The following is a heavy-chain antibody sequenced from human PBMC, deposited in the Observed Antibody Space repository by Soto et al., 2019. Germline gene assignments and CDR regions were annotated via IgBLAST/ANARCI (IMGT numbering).Heavy chain of an antibody. CDR1: GFTFSSYS. V-gene: IGHV3-21*06. D-gene: IGHD2-15*01. CDR2: ISSSSGYI. CDR3: ARALGFCSGGTCYGDYFDP. J-gene: IGHJ5*02. Sequence: RRLSCAGSGFTFSSYSMNWVRQAPGKGLEWVSSISSSSGYIYYADSVKGRFTISRDNAKNSLYLQMNSLRAEDTAVYFCARALGFCSGGTCYGDYFDPWGQGTLVTVSS.